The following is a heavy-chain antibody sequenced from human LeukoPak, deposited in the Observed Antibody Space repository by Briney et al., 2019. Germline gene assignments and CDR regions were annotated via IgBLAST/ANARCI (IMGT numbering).Heavy chain of an antibody. CDR2: ISGSGGST. CDR3: AKGAYDSSGYYYFDY. D-gene: IGHD3-22*01. V-gene: IGHV3-23*01. CDR1: GFTFSSYA. Sequence: GGSLRLSCAASGFTFSSYAMSWVRQAPGKGLEWVSGISGSGGSTYYADSVKGRFTISRDNSKNTLYLQMNSLRAEDTVVYYCAKGAYDSSGYYYFDYWGQGTLVTVSS. J-gene: IGHJ4*02.